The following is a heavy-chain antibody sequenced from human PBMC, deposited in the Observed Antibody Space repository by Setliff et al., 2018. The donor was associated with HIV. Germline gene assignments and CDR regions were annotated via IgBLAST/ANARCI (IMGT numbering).Heavy chain of an antibody. CDR2: INHSGST. J-gene: IGHJ4*02. V-gene: IGHV4-34*01. Sequence: SETLSLTCAVYGGSFSGYYWSWIRQPPGKGLEWIGEINHSGSTNYNPSLKGRVTISVDTSKNQLSLKLSSVTAADTAVYYCARELGYPDYWGQGTLVTVSS. CDR3: ARELGYPDY. D-gene: IGHD1-26*01. CDR1: GGSFSGYY.